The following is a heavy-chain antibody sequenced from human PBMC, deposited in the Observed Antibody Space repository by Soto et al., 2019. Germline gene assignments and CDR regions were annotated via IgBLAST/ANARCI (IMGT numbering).Heavy chain of an antibody. Sequence: SETLSLTCTVSGGSISSYYWSWIRQPPGKGLEWIGYIYYSGSTNYNPSLKSRVTISVDTSKNQFSLKLSSVTAADAAVYYCARGDIAAAVDYWGQGTLVTVSS. J-gene: IGHJ4*02. V-gene: IGHV4-59*01. D-gene: IGHD6-13*01. CDR2: IYYSGST. CDR3: ARGDIAAAVDY. CDR1: GGSISSYY.